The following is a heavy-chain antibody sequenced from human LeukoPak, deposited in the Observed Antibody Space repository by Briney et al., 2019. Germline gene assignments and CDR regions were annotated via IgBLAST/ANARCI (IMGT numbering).Heavy chain of an antibody. D-gene: IGHD4-17*01. CDR3: ARKKDYGDYVDY. V-gene: IGHV4-30-2*01. Sequence: SQTLSLICAVSGASISSGGYSWNWIRLPPGKGLEWIANIYHSGNTYYNPSLRSRVTISVDTSKNQFSLMLSSVTAADTALYYCARKKDYGDYVDYWGQGTLVTVSS. CDR2: IYHSGNT. J-gene: IGHJ4*02. CDR1: GASISSGGYS.